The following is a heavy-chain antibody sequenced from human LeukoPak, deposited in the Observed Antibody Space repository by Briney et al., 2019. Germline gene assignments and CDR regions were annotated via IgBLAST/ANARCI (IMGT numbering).Heavy chain of an antibody. V-gene: IGHV3-7*01. D-gene: IGHD3-10*01. Sequence: PGGSLRLSCAASGFTFSYYWMGWVRQAPGKGLEWVANIKQNGSEKYYVDSVRGRFTISRDNAKNSLYLQMNSMRAEDTAVYYCARDPHYYGSGSYSYWGQGTLVTVSS. J-gene: IGHJ4*02. CDR3: ARDPHYYGSGSYSY. CDR2: IKQNGSEK. CDR1: GFTFSYYW.